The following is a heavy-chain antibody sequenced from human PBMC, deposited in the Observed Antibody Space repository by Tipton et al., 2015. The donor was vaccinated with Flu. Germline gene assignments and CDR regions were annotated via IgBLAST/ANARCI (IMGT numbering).Heavy chain of an antibody. Sequence: SLRLSCAASGFTFSSYWMHWVRQAPGKGLVWVSRINSDGSSTSYADSLKGRFTISRDNAKNTLYLQMNSLRAEDTAVYYCARDREYYGWLFPTWDYYYGMDVWGQGTTVTVSS. CDR1: GFTFSSYW. V-gene: IGHV3-74*01. CDR3: ARDREYYGWLFPTWDYYYGMDV. CDR2: INSDGSST. D-gene: IGHD3-9*01. J-gene: IGHJ6*02.